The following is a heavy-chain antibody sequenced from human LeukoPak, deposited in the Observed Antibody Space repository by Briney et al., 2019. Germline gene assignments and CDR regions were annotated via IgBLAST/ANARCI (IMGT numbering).Heavy chain of an antibody. Sequence: PGGSLRLSCAASGFTFSSYAMSRVRQAPGKGLEWVSAISGSGGSTYYADSVKGRFTISRDNSKNTLYLQTNSLRAEDTAVYYCAKAPDIVATTHFAYWGQGTLVTVSS. CDR1: GFTFSSYA. V-gene: IGHV3-23*01. CDR2: ISGSGGST. D-gene: IGHD5-12*01. CDR3: AKAPDIVATTHFAY. J-gene: IGHJ4*02.